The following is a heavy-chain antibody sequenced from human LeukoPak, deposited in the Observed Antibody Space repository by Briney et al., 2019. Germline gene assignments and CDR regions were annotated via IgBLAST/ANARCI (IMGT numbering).Heavy chain of an antibody. D-gene: IGHD6-19*01. V-gene: IGHV5-51*01. J-gene: IGHJ5*02. CDR2: IYPGDSDT. Sequence: GESLKTCCKGSGYSFTSYWIGWGRPMPGKGLGWVGIIYPGDSDTRYSPYFQVQVTIAADKSLSTAYLQWISLKASDTAMYYCARHQIAVAGTGYWFDPWGQGTLVTVSS. CDR3: ARHQIAVAGTGYWFDP. CDR1: GYSFTSYW.